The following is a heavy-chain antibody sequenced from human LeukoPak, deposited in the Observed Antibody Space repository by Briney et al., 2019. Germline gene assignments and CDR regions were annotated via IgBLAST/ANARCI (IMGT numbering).Heavy chain of an antibody. CDR1: GFTFSSYA. Sequence: GGSLRLSCAASGFTFSSYAMSWVRQTPGKGLEWVSVISGTGGSTYYADSVKGRFTISRDNSKNTLYLQMNSLRAEDTAVYYCARDRDSSSWSSRRVGDYFDYWGQGTLVTVSS. J-gene: IGHJ4*02. D-gene: IGHD6-13*01. CDR2: ISGTGGST. V-gene: IGHV3-23*01. CDR3: ARDRDSSSWSSRRVGDYFDY.